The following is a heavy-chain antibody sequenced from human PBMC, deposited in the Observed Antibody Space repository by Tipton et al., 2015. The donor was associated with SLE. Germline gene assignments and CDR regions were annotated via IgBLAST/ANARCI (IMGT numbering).Heavy chain of an antibody. V-gene: IGHV3-23*01. CDR3: AKLPTGVGSLAEYFQH. CDR1: GFSFSNFA. J-gene: IGHJ1*01. CDR2: ISANGGMT. Sequence: LRLSCAASGFSFSNFAMSWVRQAPGKGLEWVSSISANGGMTFYADSVKGRFTISRDSSKNTLFLQMNSLRAEDTALYFCAKLPTGVGSLAEYFQHWGQGTQVIVSS. D-gene: IGHD2-8*02.